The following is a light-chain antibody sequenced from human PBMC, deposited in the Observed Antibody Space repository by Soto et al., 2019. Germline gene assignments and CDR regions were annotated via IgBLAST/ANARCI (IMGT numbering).Light chain of an antibody. CDR1: QALRSSY. J-gene: IGKJ5*01. V-gene: IGKV3D-20*01. CDR3: QQYGTSPRSIT. CDR2: ATS. Sequence: EIVLTQSPATLSLSPGERATLSCGASQALRSSYLAWYQQKPGLAPRLLIYATSSRATSIPDRFSGGGSGTDFTLTINKLEPEDFAVYYCQQYGTSPRSITFGQGTRLEIK.